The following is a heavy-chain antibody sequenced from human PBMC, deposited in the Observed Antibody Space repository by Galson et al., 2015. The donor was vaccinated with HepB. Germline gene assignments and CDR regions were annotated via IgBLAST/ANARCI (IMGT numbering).Heavy chain of an antibody. V-gene: IGHV3-23*01. D-gene: IGHD3-3*01. CDR1: GFTFSSYA. CDR2: ISGSGGST. Sequence: SLRLSCAASGFTFSSYAMSWVRQAPGKGLEWVSAISGSGGSTYYADSVKGRFTISRDNSKNTLYLQMNSLRAEDTAVYCCAKDPGDFWSATRDYWGQGTLVTVSS. J-gene: IGHJ4*02. CDR3: AKDPGDFWSATRDY.